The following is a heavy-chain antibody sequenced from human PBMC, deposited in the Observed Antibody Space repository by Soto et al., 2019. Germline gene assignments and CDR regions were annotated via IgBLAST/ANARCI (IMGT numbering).Heavy chain of an antibody. D-gene: IGHD3-3*01. V-gene: IGHV3-7*03. CDR3: ARKYYDFWSGYLGGFYYYYGMDV. Sequence: PGGSLRLSCAASGFTFSSYWMGWVRQAPGKGLEWVANIKQDGSEKYYVDSVKGRFTISRDNAKNSLYLQMNSLRAEDTAVYYCARKYYDFWSGYLGGFYYYYGMDVWGQGTTVTVSS. CDR1: GFTFSSYW. CDR2: IKQDGSEK. J-gene: IGHJ6*02.